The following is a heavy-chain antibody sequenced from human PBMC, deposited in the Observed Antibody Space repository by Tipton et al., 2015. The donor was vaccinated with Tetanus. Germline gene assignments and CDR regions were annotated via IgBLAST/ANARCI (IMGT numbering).Heavy chain of an antibody. CDR1: GLTFHEHA. CDR3: VKGTSPGGADY. V-gene: IGHV3-9*01. CDR2: IYCDGGST. Sequence: RSLRLSCAASGLTFHEHAMHWVRQVPGKGLEWVSGIYCDGGSTGYADSVKGRFTTSRDTAKAALYLQMNGLRTEDTALYYCVKGTSPGGADYWGQGILVTVSS. J-gene: IGHJ4*02. D-gene: IGHD1-1*01.